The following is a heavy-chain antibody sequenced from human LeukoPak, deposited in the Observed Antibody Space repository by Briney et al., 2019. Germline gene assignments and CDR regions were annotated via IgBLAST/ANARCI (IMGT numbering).Heavy chain of an antibody. V-gene: IGHV1-2*02. Sequence: ASVKVSCKASGYTFRGYYIHWVRQAPGHGLQWLGGINPESGDTDYAQQFQGRVTMTRDTSIGTVYMELNSLKLEDTAAYYCSRDRHYGSGTYDQWGQGTLVIASS. CDR2: INPESGDT. CDR3: SRDRHYGSGTYDQ. CDR1: GYTFRGYY. D-gene: IGHD3-10*01. J-gene: IGHJ4*02.